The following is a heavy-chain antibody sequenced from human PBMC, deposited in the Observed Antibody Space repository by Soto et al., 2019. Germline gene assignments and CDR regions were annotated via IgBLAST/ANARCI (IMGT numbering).Heavy chain of an antibody. CDR3: ARQNSGWSYYFDY. V-gene: IGHV3-30-3*01. CDR2: ISSDGSTK. D-gene: IGHD6-19*01. Sequence: QVQLVESGGGVVQPGRSLRLSCAASGFTFSNYVMHWVRQAPGKGPEWVAVISSDGSTKYYTDSMKGRFTISRDNSKDTLYLQMNNLRGGDTAVYYCARQNSGWSYYFDYWGQGTLVTVSS. J-gene: IGHJ4*02. CDR1: GFTFSNYV.